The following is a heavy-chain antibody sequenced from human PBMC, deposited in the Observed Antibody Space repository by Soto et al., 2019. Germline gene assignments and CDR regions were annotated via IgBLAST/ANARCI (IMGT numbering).Heavy chain of an antibody. J-gene: IGHJ4*02. CDR2: IYYSGST. CDR3: AREGILTGPYYFDY. Sequence: SETLSLTCTVSGGSISSGDYYWSWIRQPPGKGLEWIGYIYYSGSTYYNPSLKSRVTISVDTSKNQFSLKLSSVTAADTAVYYCAREGILTGPYYFDYWGQGTLVTVSS. D-gene: IGHD3-9*01. V-gene: IGHV4-30-4*01. CDR1: GGSISSGDYY.